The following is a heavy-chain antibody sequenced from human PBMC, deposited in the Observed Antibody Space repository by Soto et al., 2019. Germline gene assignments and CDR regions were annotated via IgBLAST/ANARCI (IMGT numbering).Heavy chain of an antibody. D-gene: IGHD1-26*01. V-gene: IGHV3-30-3*01. Sequence: GGSLRLSCAAPGFTFSSYAMHCVLQAPGKGLEWVAVISYDGSNKYYADSVKGRFTISRDNSKNTLYLQMNSLRAEDTAVYYCARDRWELLLFFDYWGQGTLVTVSS. CDR1: GFTFSSYA. CDR3: ARDRWELLLFFDY. J-gene: IGHJ4*02. CDR2: ISYDGSNK.